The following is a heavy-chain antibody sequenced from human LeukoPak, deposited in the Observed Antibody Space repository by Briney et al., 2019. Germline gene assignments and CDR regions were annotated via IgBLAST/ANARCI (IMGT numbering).Heavy chain of an antibody. J-gene: IGHJ3*02. V-gene: IGHV4-34*09. CDR2: INHSGST. CDR3: ARDLYHYDTSAYQIDAFDI. CDR1: GGSFSGYY. D-gene: IGHD3-22*01. Sequence: PSETLSLTCAVYGGSFSGYYWSWIRQPPGKGLEWIGEINHSGSTNYNPSLKSRVTISVDTSKNQFSLRLSSVTAADTAVYYCARDLYHYDTSAYQIDAFDIWGQGTVVTVSS.